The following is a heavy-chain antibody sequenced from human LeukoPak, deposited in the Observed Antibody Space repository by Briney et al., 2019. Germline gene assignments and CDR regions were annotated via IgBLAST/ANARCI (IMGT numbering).Heavy chain of an antibody. CDR3: ARDRAYCSGGSCYNWFDP. V-gene: IGHV4-4*07. CDR1: GGSISSNY. D-gene: IGHD2-15*01. CDR2: IYTSGST. Sequence: SETLSLTCTVSGGSISSNYWSWIRQPAGKGLEWIGRIYTSGSTNYNPSLQSRVTMSVDTSKNQFSLKLSSVTAADTAVYYCARDRAYCSGGSCYNWFDPWGQGTLVTVSS. J-gene: IGHJ5*02.